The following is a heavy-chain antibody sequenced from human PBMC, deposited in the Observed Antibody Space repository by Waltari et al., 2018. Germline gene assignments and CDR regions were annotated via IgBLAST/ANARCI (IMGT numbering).Heavy chain of an antibody. J-gene: IGHJ1*01. CDR2: IYSGGST. V-gene: IGHV3-23*03. CDR3: ARTGRGNHYDSSDFQY. Sequence: EVQLLESGGALVQPGGSLRLSCAASGFSFTSYAMVWVRQAPGEGVEWVSIIYSGGSTYYADSVKGRFTVSRDNSKNTLYLEMHSLRTEDTAVYYCARTGRGNHYDSSDFQYWGQGTLVTVSS. CDR1: GFSFTSYA. D-gene: IGHD3-22*01.